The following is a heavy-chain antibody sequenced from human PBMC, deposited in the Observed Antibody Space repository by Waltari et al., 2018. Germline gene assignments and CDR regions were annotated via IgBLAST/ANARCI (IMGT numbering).Heavy chain of an antibody. CDR1: GISFSSYS. J-gene: IGHJ4*02. CDR2: IRVNSGQI. D-gene: IGHD2-21*02. CDR3: TAGVTTL. Sequence: EVQLVESGGGLVRPGGSLRLSCVGSGISFSSYSMNWVRQAPGKSLEWVSGIRVNSGQIDYADSVKGRFTISRDNNNKSMYLQMNNLGAEDTATYYCTAGVTTLWGQGTLVTVSS. V-gene: IGHV3-21*02.